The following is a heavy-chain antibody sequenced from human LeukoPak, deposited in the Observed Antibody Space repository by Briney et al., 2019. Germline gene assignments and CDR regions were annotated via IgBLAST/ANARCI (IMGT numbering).Heavy chain of an antibody. CDR3: AKDGTYYSSGSDYYYYGMDV. D-gene: IGHD3-10*01. Sequence: GGSLRLSCAASGFTFSSYGMHWVRQAPGKGLEWVAVISYDGSNKYYADSVKGRFTISRDNSKNTLYLQMNSLRAEDTAVYYCAKDGTYYSSGSDYYYYGMDVWGQGTTVTVSS. CDR2: ISYDGSNK. J-gene: IGHJ6*02. CDR1: GFTFSSYG. V-gene: IGHV3-30*18.